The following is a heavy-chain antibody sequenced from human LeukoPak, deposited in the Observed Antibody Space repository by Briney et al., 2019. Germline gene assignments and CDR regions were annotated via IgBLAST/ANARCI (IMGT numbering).Heavy chain of an antibody. J-gene: IGHJ5*02. D-gene: IGHD6-13*01. CDR1: GFTFSSYG. Sequence: PGGSLRLSCAASGFTFSSYGMHWVRQAPGKGLEWVAFIRYDGSNKYYADSVKGRFTISRDNSKNTLYLQMNSLRAEDTAVYYCAKDLGFIAAAGTDRFDPWGQGTLVTVSS. CDR3: AKDLGFIAAAGTDRFDP. V-gene: IGHV3-30*02. CDR2: IRYDGSNK.